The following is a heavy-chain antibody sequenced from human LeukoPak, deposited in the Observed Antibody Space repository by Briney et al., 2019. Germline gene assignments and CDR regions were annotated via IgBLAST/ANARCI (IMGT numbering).Heavy chain of an antibody. V-gene: IGHV3-23*01. D-gene: IGHD5-18*01. Sequence: GGSLRLSCAASGFTFSSYAMCWVRQAPGKGLEWVSAISGSDGGTYYADSVKGRFTISRDNSKNMLSLQMNTLRAEDTAIYYCAKGYTLGPNWFDPWGQGTLVTVSS. CDR3: AKGYTLGPNWFDP. CDR2: ISGSDGGT. J-gene: IGHJ5*02. CDR1: GFTFSSYA.